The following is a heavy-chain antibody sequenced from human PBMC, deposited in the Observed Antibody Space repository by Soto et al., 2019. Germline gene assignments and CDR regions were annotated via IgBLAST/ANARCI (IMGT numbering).Heavy chain of an antibody. CDR2: IYYGGSA. CDR3: ARHVVDYGDYASYYYYGMDV. J-gene: IGHJ6*02. CDR1: GGYISSSTYY. Sequence: QVQLQESGPGLVKPSETLSLTCTVSGGYISSSTYYWGWIRQPPGKGLEWIGFIYYGGSAYYNPSLKSRVTLSIDTSRSQFSLTLTSVTAADTAVFYCARHVVDYGDYASYYYYGMDVWGRGTTVTVSS. D-gene: IGHD4-17*01. V-gene: IGHV4-39*01.